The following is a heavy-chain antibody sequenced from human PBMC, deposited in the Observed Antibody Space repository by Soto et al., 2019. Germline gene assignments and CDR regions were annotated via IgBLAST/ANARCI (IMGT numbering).Heavy chain of an antibody. V-gene: IGHV1-24*01. Sequence: GASVKVSCKVSGYTLTELSMHWVRQAPGKGLEWMGGFDPEDGETIYAQKFQGRVTMTEDTSTDTAYMELSSLRSEDTAVYYCATATTGQYSSGWYVDYWGQGTLVTVSS. D-gene: IGHD6-19*01. CDR1: GYTLTELS. CDR2: FDPEDGET. J-gene: IGHJ4*02. CDR3: ATATTGQYSSGWYVDY.